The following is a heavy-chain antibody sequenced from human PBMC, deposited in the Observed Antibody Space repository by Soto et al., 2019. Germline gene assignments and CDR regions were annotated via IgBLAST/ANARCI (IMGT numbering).Heavy chain of an antibody. D-gene: IGHD6-13*01. V-gene: IGHV1-8*02. CDR1: GYDFTAYD. J-gene: IGHJ6*02. CDR3: GRGPSPRAPAGGTPYYYAMDV. Sequence: GASVKVSCKTSGYDFTAYDITWVRQASGQGLEWMGWMNPINGATGSARRFQGRVSMTRNTATGTAYLELTSLRSDDTGVYYCGRGPSPRAPAGGTPYYYAMDVWGQGTTVTVSS. CDR2: MNPINGAT.